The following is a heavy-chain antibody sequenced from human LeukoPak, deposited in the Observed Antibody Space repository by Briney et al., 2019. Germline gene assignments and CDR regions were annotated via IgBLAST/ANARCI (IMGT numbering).Heavy chain of an antibody. Sequence: GGSLRLSCAASGFTFSSYEMNWVRQAPGKGLEWVSHISSSGGTTYYADSVKGRFTISRDNAKNSLYLQMNSLRAEDTAVYYCAELGITMIGGVWGKGTTATISS. J-gene: IGHJ6*04. CDR2: ISSSGGTT. CDR1: GFTFSSYE. D-gene: IGHD3-10*02. CDR3: AELGITMIGGV. V-gene: IGHV3-48*03.